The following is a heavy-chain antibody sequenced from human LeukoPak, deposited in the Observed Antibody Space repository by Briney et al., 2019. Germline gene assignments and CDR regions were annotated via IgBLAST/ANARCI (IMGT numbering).Heavy chain of an antibody. J-gene: IGHJ4*02. CDR3: ARFFLTGYYTDY. CDR1: GFTVNGNY. Sequence: PGGSLRLSCAASGFTVNGNYMSWVRQAPGKGLEWVSLIYSGGNTYYAASVKGRFTISRGNSKNTLYLQMNSLRAEDTAVYYCARFFLTGYYTDYWGQGTLVTVSS. D-gene: IGHD3-9*01. V-gene: IGHV3-53*01. CDR2: IYSGGNT.